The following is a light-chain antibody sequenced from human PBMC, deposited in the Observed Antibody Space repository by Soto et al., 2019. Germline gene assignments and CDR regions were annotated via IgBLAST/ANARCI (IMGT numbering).Light chain of an antibody. Sequence: EIVLTQSPGTLSLSPGERATLSCRASQSISSGHLAWFQQRPGQAPRLLIYGASTRAAGIPVRFSGGGSGTDFTLTISRLEPEDFAVYYCQQYGTSLFTCGPGTKVDI. CDR3: QQYGTSLFT. V-gene: IGKV3-20*01. CDR2: GAS. CDR1: QSISSGH. J-gene: IGKJ3*01.